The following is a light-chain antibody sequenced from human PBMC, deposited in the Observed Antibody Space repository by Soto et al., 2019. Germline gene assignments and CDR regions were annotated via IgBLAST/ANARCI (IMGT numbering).Light chain of an antibody. Sequence: QSVLTQPASVSGSPGQSITISCTGTSSDVGGYNYVSWYQHHPGKAPKHIIYDVPDRPSGVSNRFSGSKSGNTASLTISGLQAEYEADYYCSSYTSISTLDVVFGGGTQLTVL. J-gene: IGLJ2*01. CDR3: SSYTSISTLDVV. V-gene: IGLV2-14*03. CDR1: SSDVGGYNY. CDR2: DVP.